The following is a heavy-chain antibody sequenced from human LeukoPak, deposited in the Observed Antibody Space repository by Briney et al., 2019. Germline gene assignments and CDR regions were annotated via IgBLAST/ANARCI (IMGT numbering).Heavy chain of an antibody. D-gene: IGHD6-19*01. V-gene: IGHV4-34*01. Sequence: SETLSLTCAVYGGSFSGYYWSWIRQPPGKGLEWIGEINHSGSTNYNPSLKSRVTISVDTSKNQFSLKLSSVTAADTAVYYCARDSSSSGWYEGYYGMDVWGQGTTVTVSS. CDR1: GGSFSGYY. J-gene: IGHJ6*02. CDR2: INHSGST. CDR3: ARDSSSSGWYEGYYGMDV.